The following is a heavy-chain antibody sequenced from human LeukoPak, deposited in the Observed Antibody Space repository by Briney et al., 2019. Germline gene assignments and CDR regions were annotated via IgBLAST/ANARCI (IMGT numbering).Heavy chain of an antibody. D-gene: IGHD2-2*02. CDR1: GGSISSYY. V-gene: IGHV4-59*01. CDR3: AGDLRDCSSTSCYMDHDAFDI. Sequence: SETLSLTCTVSGGSISSYYWSWIRQPPGKGLEWIGYIYYRGSTNYNPSLKRRVTISVDTSKNQFSLKLSSVTAADTAVYYCAGDLRDCSSTSCYMDHDAFDIWGQGTMVTVSS. CDR2: IYYRGST. J-gene: IGHJ3*02.